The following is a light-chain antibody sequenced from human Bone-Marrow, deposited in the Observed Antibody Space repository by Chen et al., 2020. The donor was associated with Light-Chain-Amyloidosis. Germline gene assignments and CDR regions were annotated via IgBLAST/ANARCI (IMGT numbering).Light chain of an antibody. Sequence: HSALPQPASVSGSPGQPLTLSCTGTSSDIGFYNYVSWFQQHPAEAPTLIIYDGTNRPSGVFDRFSGSKSGNTASLTISGLQAEDEGNYYCSSYTVRSTLVWVFGGGTKLTVL. V-gene: IGLV2-14*03. CDR2: DGT. CDR1: SSDIGFYNY. CDR3: SSYTVRSTLVWV. J-gene: IGLJ3*02.